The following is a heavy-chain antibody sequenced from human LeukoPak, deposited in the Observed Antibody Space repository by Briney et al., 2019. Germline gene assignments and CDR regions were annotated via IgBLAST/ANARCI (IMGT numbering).Heavy chain of an antibody. V-gene: IGHV3-30*18. D-gene: IGHD3-16*01. CDR2: ISYDGSNK. CDR3: AKDGGGEPLDY. Sequence: PGRSLRLSCVASGFTFSSNGMHWVRQAPGKGLEWVAVISYDGSNKYYADSVKGRFTISRDNSKNTLYLQMNSLRAEDTAVYYCAKDGGGEPLDYWGQGTLVTVSS. J-gene: IGHJ4*02. CDR1: GFTFSSNG.